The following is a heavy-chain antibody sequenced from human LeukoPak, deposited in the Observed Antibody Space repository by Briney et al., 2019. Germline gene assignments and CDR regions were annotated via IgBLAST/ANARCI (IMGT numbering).Heavy chain of an antibody. J-gene: IGHJ5*02. CDR3: ARHSLGSSYGPYNWFDP. CDR1: GYSFTSYW. D-gene: IGHD5-18*01. Sequence: GESLKISCKGSGYSFTSYWIGWVRQMPGKGLEWMGIIYPGDSDTRYSPSFQGQVTISADKSISTAYLQWSSLKASDTAMYYCARHSLGSSYGPYNWFDPWGQGTLVTVSS. CDR2: IYPGDSDT. V-gene: IGHV5-51*01.